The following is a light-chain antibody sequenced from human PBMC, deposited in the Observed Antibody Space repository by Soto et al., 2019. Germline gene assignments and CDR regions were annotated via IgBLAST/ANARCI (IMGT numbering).Light chain of an antibody. CDR1: SRDVGGSNY. CDR3: SSYTSSNTLEV. Sequence: ALIQPASVSGSPGQSITISCTGTSRDVGGSNYVSWYQHHPHRAPKLLIYEVSYRPSGVSSRFSGSKSGNTASLTISGLQAEDDADYYCSSYTSSNTLEVFGVGTKLTVL. J-gene: IGLJ2*01. CDR2: EVS. V-gene: IGLV2-14*01.